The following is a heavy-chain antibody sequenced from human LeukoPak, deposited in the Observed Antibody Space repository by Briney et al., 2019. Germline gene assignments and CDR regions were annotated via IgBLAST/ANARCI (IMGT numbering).Heavy chain of an antibody. J-gene: IGHJ4*02. CDR2: IYHSGST. Sequence: SETLSLICAVSGYSISSGYYWDWIRQPPGKGLEWIGSIYHSGSTYYNPSLKSRVTISVDTSKNQFSLNLSSVTAADTAVYYCARRRGSGSYYNDYWGQGTLVTVSS. CDR1: GYSISSGYY. D-gene: IGHD3-10*01. CDR3: ARRRGSGSYYNDY. V-gene: IGHV4-38-2*01.